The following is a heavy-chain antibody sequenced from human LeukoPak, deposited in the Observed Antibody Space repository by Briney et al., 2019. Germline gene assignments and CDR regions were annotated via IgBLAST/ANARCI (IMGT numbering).Heavy chain of an antibody. CDR1: GGSISSSSYY. V-gene: IGHV4-39*07. Sequence: TSETVSLTCTVSGGSISSSSYYWGWIRQPPGKGLEWIGSVYYSGSTYYNPSLKSRVTISVDTSKNQFSLKLSSVTAADTAVYYCASFIPHPYCSSTSCYRYGLDPWGQGTLVTVSS. J-gene: IGHJ5*02. CDR3: ASFIPHPYCSSTSCYRYGLDP. D-gene: IGHD2-2*01. CDR2: VYYSGST.